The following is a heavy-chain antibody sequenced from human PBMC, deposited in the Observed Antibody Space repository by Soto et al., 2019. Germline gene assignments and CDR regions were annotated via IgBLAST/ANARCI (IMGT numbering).Heavy chain of an antibody. CDR2: VSGNNGDT. V-gene: IGHV1-18*01. CDR1: GYTFNGYG. J-gene: IGHJ4*02. D-gene: IGHD3-22*01. CDR3: GGDISYYHHVSGYSTFAY. Sequence: QVQLVQSGAEVKRPGASVKVSCRVAGYTFNGYGISWMRQAPGQGLEWMGWVSGNNGDTKYVEKYQGRVTMTIDTPTRTAYRGLRSWKSDDTAWYYCGGDISYYHHVSGYSTFAYWGKGTLVTVSP.